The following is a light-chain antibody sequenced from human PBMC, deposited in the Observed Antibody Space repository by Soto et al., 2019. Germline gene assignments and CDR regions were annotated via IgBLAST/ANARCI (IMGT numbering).Light chain of an antibody. V-gene: IGKV3-11*01. Sequence: EIVLTQSPATLSLSPGERATLSCRASRDVNRYLAWYQQKPGQAPRLLIFDASNRATGIPARFSGSGSGTDFTLTISSLEPEDFAVYYCQQYGDWPGAFGGGTKVEIK. J-gene: IGKJ4*01. CDR2: DAS. CDR1: RDVNRY. CDR3: QQYGDWPGA.